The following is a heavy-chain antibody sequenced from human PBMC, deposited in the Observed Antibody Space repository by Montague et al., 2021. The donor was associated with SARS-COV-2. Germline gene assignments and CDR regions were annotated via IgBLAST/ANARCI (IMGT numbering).Heavy chain of an antibody. D-gene: IGHD1-26*01. CDR1: GDSVASNGAT. J-gene: IGHJ4*02. CDR2: TYYRSRWSN. V-gene: IGHV6-1*01. Sequence: CAISGDSVASNGATWHWIRQSPSRDLEWLGMTYYRSRWSNDYAVSVRSRIIINPDTSTNQFSLQLSSVTPEDTAVYFCARERWAVGVSFDYWGQGTLVTVSA. CDR3: ARERWAVGVSFDY.